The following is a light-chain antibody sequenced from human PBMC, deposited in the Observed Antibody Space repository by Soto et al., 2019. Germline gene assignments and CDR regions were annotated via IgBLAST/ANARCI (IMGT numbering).Light chain of an antibody. V-gene: IGKV1-9*01. CDR3: QQLNSRLT. CDR2: AAS. CDR1: QGISSY. J-gene: IGKJ4*01. Sequence: DIQLTQSPSFLSASVGDRVTITCRASQGISSYLAWYQQKPGKAPKLLIYAASTLQSGVPSRFSGSGSGTEFTLTISSLQPEDFATYYCQQLNSRLTFGGGTKVDIK.